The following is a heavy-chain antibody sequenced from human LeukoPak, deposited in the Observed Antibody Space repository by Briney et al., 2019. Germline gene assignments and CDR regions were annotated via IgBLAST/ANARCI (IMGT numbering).Heavy chain of an antibody. CDR1: GYTFTNYG. D-gene: IGHD6-13*01. Sequence: ASVKVSCTSSGYTFTNYGIIWVRQAPGQGPEWMGWISAYSGHTNYAQKLQGRVTMTTDTSTSTAYMELRSLRSDDTAVYYCARDNHSGSWSWFDPWGQGTLVSVSA. J-gene: IGHJ5*02. CDR3: ARDNHSGSWSWFDP. CDR2: ISAYSGHT. V-gene: IGHV1-18*01.